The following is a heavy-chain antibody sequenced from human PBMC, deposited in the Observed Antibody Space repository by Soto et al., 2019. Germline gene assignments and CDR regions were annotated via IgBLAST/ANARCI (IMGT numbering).Heavy chain of an antibody. V-gene: IGHV4-59*01. Sequence: SETLSLTCSVSGGSMSEYFWSWIRQSPGKGLEWIGYIYYLGITDYNPSLKSRVTISVDTSKRQFSLRLTSVTAADTAVYYCARDGYDGSGSPYPAYWGPAIQISGSS. CDR3: ARDGYDGSGSPYPAY. J-gene: IGHJ4*02. D-gene: IGHD3-10*01. CDR1: GGSMSEYF. CDR2: IYYLGIT.